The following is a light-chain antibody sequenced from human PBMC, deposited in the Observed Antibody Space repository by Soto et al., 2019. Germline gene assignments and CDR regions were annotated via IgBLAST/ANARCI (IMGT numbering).Light chain of an antibody. J-gene: IGKJ5*01. CDR3: QQYDIWPPYT. Sequence: EVVMTQSPASLSASPGXRVTLSCRASQNIRSSLAWYQQRPGQAPRLLIYDASTRATGIPPRFSGGGSGTEFTVTISSLQSEGFAIYYCQQYDIWPPYTFGQGTRLEI. V-gene: IGKV3-15*01. CDR1: QNIRSS. CDR2: DAS.